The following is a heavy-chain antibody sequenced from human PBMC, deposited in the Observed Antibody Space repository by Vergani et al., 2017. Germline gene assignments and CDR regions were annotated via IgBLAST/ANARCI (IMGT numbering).Heavy chain of an antibody. CDR2: INPNSGGT. Sequence: QVQLVQSGAEVKKPGASVKVSCKASGYTFTGYYMHWVRQAPGQGLEWMGWINPNSGGTNYAQKFQGKVTMTRDTSISTAYMELSRLRYDDTAVYYCARDRKYDYVWGSYRRRGFDYWGQGTLVTVSS. CDR1: GYTFTGYY. CDR3: ARDRKYDYVWGSYRRRGFDY. J-gene: IGHJ4*02. D-gene: IGHD3-16*02. V-gene: IGHV1-2*02.